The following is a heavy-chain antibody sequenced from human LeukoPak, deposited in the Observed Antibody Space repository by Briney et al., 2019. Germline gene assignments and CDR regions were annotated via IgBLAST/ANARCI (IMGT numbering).Heavy chain of an antibody. CDR3: ARVNQLLQYNWFDP. Sequence: GGSLRLSCAASGYTFSSYWMSWVRQAPGKGLEWVANIKQDGSEKYYVDSVKGRFTISRDNAKNSLYLQMNSLRAEDTAVYYCARVNQLLQYNWFDPWGQGTLVTVSS. D-gene: IGHD2-2*01. V-gene: IGHV3-7*01. J-gene: IGHJ5*02. CDR1: GYTFSSYW. CDR2: IKQDGSEK.